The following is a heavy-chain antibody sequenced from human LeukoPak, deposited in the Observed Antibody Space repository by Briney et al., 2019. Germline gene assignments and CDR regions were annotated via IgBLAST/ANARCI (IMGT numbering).Heavy chain of an antibody. Sequence: GGSLRLSCAASGFTLSNYAMSWVRQAPGKGLEWVSGISGSGGSTYYADSVKGRCTIFRDNSKNTLYLEMNSLRAEDTALYYCAKGDSSDYQVNDYWGQGTVVTVSS. D-gene: IGHD3-22*01. CDR1: GFTLSNYA. V-gene: IGHV3-23*01. CDR3: AKGDSSDYQVNDY. CDR2: ISGSGGST. J-gene: IGHJ4*02.